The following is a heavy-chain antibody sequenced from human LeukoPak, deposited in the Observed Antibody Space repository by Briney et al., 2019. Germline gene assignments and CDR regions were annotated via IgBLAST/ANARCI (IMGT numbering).Heavy chain of an antibody. CDR1: GGTFDNYA. Sequence: SVKVSCKASGGTFDNYAVNWVREAPGLGLEWMGRIIPMLGKTNSAQKFQDRVTFTADKSTGTAYMELTHLRPDDTAVYFCARGLFGGFAAAPFDHWGQGALVTVSP. CDR3: ARGLFGGFAAAPFDH. CDR2: IIPMLGKT. V-gene: IGHV1-69*04. D-gene: IGHD2-2*01. J-gene: IGHJ4*02.